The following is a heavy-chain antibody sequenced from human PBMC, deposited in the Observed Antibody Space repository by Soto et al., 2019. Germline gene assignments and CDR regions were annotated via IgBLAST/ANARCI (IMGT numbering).Heavy chain of an antibody. V-gene: IGHV1-46*01. J-gene: IGHJ6*02. Sequence: GASVKVSCKASGYTFTSYYMHWVRQAPGQGLEWMGIINPSGGSTSYAQKFQGRVTMTRDSSTSKVYMELSSLRSEDTAVYYCASPLENYYYYGMDVWGQGTTVTVSS. CDR3: ASPLENYYYYGMDV. CDR1: GYTFTSYY. CDR2: INPSGGST.